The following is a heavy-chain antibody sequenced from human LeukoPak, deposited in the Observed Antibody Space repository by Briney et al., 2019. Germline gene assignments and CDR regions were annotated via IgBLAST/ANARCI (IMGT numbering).Heavy chain of an antibody. V-gene: IGHV3-48*04. CDR3: ARLATKDYDILTGYLLFDY. J-gene: IGHJ4*02. Sequence: QSGGSLRLSCAASGFTFSSYSMNWVRQAPGKGLEWVSYISSSSSTIYYADSVKGRFTISRDNAKNSLYLQMNSLRAEDTAVYYCARLATKDYDILTGYLLFDYWGQGTLVTVSS. CDR1: GFTFSSYS. D-gene: IGHD3-9*01. CDR2: ISSSSSTI.